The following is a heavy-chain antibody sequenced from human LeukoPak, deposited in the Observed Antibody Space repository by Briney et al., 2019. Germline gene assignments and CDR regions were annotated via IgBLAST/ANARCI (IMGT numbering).Heavy chain of an antibody. CDR3: ARAPRIAAPSGYAFDI. V-gene: IGHV1-18*01. J-gene: IGHJ3*02. CDR2: ISAYNGNT. D-gene: IGHD6-13*01. CDR1: GYTFTSYG. Sequence: GASVKVSCKASGYTFTSYGIRWVRQAPGQGLEWMVWISAYNGNTNYAQKLQGRVTMTTGTSTSTAYMELRSLRSDDTAVYYCARAPRIAAPSGYAFDIWGQGTMVTVSS.